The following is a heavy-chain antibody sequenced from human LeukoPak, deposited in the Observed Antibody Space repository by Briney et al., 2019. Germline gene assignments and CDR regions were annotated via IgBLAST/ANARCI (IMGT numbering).Heavy chain of an antibody. CDR3: ASRGSYSEYYFDY. J-gene: IGHJ4*02. CDR2: INPNSGGT. CDR1: GYTFTGYY. Sequence: ASVKVSCKASGYTFTGYYMHWVRQAPGQGLEWMGWINPNSGGTNYAQKFQGRVTMTRDTSVSTAYMELSRLRSDDTAVYYCASRGSYSEYYFDYWGQGTLVTVSS. V-gene: IGHV1-2*02. D-gene: IGHD1-26*01.